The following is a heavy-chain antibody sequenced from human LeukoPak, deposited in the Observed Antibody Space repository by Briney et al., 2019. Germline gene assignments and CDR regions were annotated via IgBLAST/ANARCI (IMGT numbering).Heavy chain of an antibody. Sequence: GGSLRLSCAASGFTFSTFWMHWVRQAPGKGLVWVSRINHDGSSTNYADSVKGRFTISRDNAKNTLHLQMNSLRAEDTAVYYCVRDWGYDSSGYWQKYFDSWGQGTLVTVSS. J-gene: IGHJ4*02. V-gene: IGHV3-74*01. CDR2: INHDGSST. CDR3: VRDWGYDSSGYWQKYFDS. D-gene: IGHD3-22*01. CDR1: GFTFSTFW.